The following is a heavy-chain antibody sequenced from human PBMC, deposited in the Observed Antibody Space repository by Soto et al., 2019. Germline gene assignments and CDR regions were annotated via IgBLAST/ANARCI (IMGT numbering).Heavy chain of an antibody. Sequence: EVQLLESGGGLVQPGGSLSLSCVASGFTFSRYVMSWVRQAPGKGLEWVSTINSNGDSTYYADSVKGRFTISRDNSKTSLYLQMNSLRAEDTAVYYCARVPDLDYCSRTSCLYYFDYWGQGALVTVSS. D-gene: IGHD2-2*01. J-gene: IGHJ4*02. CDR1: GFTFSRYV. V-gene: IGHV3-23*01. CDR3: ARVPDLDYCSRTSCLYYFDY. CDR2: INSNGDST.